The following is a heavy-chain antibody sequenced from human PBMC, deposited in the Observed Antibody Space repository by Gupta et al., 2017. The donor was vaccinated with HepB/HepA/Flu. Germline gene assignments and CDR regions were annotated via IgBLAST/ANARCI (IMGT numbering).Heavy chain of an antibody. Sequence: QVQLVESGGGVVQPGRSLRLSCAASGFTFSSYRMHWVRQAPGKGLEWVAVIWYDGSNKYYADSVKGRFTISRDNSKNTLYLQMNSLRAEDTAVYYCARSYCSSTSCYEDYYYGMDVWGQGTTVTVSS. CDR3: ARSYCSSTSCYEDYYYGMDV. D-gene: IGHD2-2*01. J-gene: IGHJ6*02. CDR2: IWYDGSNK. CDR1: GFTFSSYR. V-gene: IGHV3-33*01.